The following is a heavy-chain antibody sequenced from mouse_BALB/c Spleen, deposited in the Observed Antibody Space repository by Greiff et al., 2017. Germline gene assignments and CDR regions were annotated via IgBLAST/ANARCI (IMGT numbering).Heavy chain of an antibody. Sequence: EVKLVESGGGLVKPGGSRKLSCAASGFTFSSFGMHWVRQAPEKGLEWVAYISSGSSTIYYADTVKGRFTISRDNPKNTLFLQMTSLRSEDTAMYYCARAETGREAMDYWGQGTSVTVSS. J-gene: IGHJ4*01. D-gene: IGHD4-1*01. CDR3: ARAETGREAMDY. CDR1: GFTFSSFG. CDR2: ISSGSSTI. V-gene: IGHV5-17*02.